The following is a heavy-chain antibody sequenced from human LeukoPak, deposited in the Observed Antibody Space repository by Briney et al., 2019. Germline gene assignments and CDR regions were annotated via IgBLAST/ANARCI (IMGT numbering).Heavy chain of an antibody. CDR3: ARNPDTVTTFYYYYGMDV. V-gene: IGHV1-69*13. J-gene: IGHJ6*02. CDR2: IIPIFGTA. CDR1: GGTFSSYA. Sequence: EASVTVSCTASGGTFSSYAISWVRQAPGQGLEWMGGIIPIFGTANYAQKFQGRVTITADESTSTAYMELSSLRSEDTAVYYCARNPDTVTTFYYYYGMDVWGQGTTVTVSS. D-gene: IGHD4-17*01.